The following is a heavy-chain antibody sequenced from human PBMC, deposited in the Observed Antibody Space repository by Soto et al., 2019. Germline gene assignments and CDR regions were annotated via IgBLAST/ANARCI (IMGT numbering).Heavy chain of an antibody. CDR3: ARGGLVVPAAIGGPYYYYGMDV. CDR2: INPNSGGT. V-gene: IGHV1-2*04. Sequence: QVQLVQSGAEVKKPGASVKVSCKASGYTFTGYYMHWVRQAPGQGLEWMGWINPNSGGTNYAQKFQGCVTMSRDTSISTAYMELSRLRSEDTAVYYCARGGLVVPAAIGGPYYYYGMDVWGQGTTVTVSS. D-gene: IGHD2-2*02. CDR1: GYTFTGYY. J-gene: IGHJ6*02.